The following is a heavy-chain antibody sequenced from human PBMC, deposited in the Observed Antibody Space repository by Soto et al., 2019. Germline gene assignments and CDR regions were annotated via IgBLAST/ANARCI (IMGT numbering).Heavy chain of an antibody. V-gene: IGHV3-53*02. Sequence: VQLVETGGGLIQPGGSLRLSCAASGFTVSSNYMSWVRQAPGKGLEWVSVLYSSGSTYYADSVKGRFTISKDNSKNTLFIQMNSLRAEDTAIYYCATPLGYWGQGTLVTVSS. CDR1: GFTVSSNY. CDR2: LYSSGST. J-gene: IGHJ4*02. CDR3: ATPLGY.